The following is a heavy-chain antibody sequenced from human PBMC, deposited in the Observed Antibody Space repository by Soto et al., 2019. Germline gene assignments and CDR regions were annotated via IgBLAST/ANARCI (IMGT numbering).Heavy chain of an antibody. V-gene: IGHV1-69*13. D-gene: IGHD3-9*01. CDR3: ARGLRYYDILTGPPTRVYYYCGMDV. J-gene: IGHJ6*02. Sequence: GASVKVSCKASGGTFSSYAISWVRQAPGQGLEWMGGIIPIFGTANYAQKFQGRVTITADESTSTAYMELSSLRSEDTAVYYCARGLRYYDILTGPPTRVYYYCGMDVWGQGTTVTVSS. CDR1: GGTFSSYA. CDR2: IIPIFGTA.